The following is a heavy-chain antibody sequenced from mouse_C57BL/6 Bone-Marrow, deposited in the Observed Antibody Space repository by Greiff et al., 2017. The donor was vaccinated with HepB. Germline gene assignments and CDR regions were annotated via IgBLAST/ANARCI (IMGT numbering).Heavy chain of an antibody. Sequence: EVKLQESGGDLVKPGGSLKLSCAASGFTFSSYGMSWVRQTPDKRLEWVATISSGGSYTYYPDSVKGRFTISRDNAKHLLYLKMSSLKSEDTAIYYGARQDGYAWFAYWGQGTLVTVSA. D-gene: IGHD2-2*01. CDR2: ISSGGSYT. V-gene: IGHV5-6*01. J-gene: IGHJ3*01. CDR3: ARQDGYAWFAY. CDR1: GFTFSSYG.